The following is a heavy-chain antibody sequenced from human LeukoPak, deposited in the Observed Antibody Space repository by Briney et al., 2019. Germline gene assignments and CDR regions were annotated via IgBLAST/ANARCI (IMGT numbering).Heavy chain of an antibody. Sequence: GGSLRLSCAASGFTFSSYAMHWVRQAPGKGLEWVAVISYDGSNKYYADSVKGRFTISRDNSKNTLYLQMNSLRAEDTAVYYCARDLDWGNFDYWGQGTLVTVSS. V-gene: IGHV3-30-3*01. D-gene: IGHD3/OR15-3a*01. CDR2: ISYDGSNK. CDR1: GFTFSSYA. J-gene: IGHJ4*02. CDR3: ARDLDWGNFDY.